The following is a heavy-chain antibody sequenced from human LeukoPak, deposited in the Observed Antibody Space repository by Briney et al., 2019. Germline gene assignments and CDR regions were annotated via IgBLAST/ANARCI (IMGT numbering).Heavy chain of an antibody. V-gene: IGHV1-69*05. D-gene: IGHD5-12*01. CDR2: IIPIFGTA. Sequence: ASVKVSCKASGGTFSSYAISWVRQAPGQGLEWMGRIIPIFGTANYAQKFQGRVTITTDESTSTAYMELSSLRSEDTAVYYCARAHGGYSGYSFDYWGRGTLVTVSS. J-gene: IGHJ4*02. CDR3: ARAHGGYSGYSFDY. CDR1: GGTFSSYA.